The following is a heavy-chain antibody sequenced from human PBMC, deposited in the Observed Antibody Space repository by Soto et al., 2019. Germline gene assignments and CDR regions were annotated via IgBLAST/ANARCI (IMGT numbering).Heavy chain of an antibody. V-gene: IGHV1-2*04. CDR2: INPNSGGT. CDR3: ARGPPTATGSYYYYGMDV. D-gene: IGHD4-4*01. CDR1: GYTFTGYY. J-gene: IGHJ6*02. Sequence: ASVKVSCKASGYTFTGYYMHWVRQASGQGLEWMGWINPNSGGTNYAQKFQGWVTMTRDTSISTAYMELSRLRSDDTAVYYCARGPPTATGSYYYYGMDVWGQGTTVTVSS.